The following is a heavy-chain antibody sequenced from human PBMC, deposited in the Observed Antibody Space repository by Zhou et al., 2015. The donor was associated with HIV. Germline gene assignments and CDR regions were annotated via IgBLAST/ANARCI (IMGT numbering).Heavy chain of an antibody. CDR2: IIPIFGTA. Sequence: QVQLVQSGAEVKKPGSSVKVSCKASGGTFSSYAISWVRQAPGQGLEWMGGIIPIFGTANYAQKFQGRVTITADESTSTAYMELSSLRSEDTAVYYCARDPYYYDSSGYYSLWYFDLWGRGTLVTVSS. D-gene: IGHD3-22*01. J-gene: IGHJ2*01. V-gene: IGHV1-69*01. CDR3: ARDPYYYDSSGYYSLWYFDL. CDR1: GGTFSSYA.